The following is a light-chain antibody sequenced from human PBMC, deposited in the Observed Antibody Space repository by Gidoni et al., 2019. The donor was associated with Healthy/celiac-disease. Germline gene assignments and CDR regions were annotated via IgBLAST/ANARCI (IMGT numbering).Light chain of an antibody. CDR2: LGS. CDR1: QSLLHSNGYNY. CDR3: MQALQTLT. J-gene: IGKJ2*01. V-gene: IGKV2-28*01. Sequence: DLVMTQSPLSLPVTPGEPASISCRSSQSLLHSNGYNYLDWYLQKPGQSPQLLIYLGSNRASGVPDRVSGSGSGTDCTLKSSRVEAEDVGVYYCMQALQTLTCGQGTKLEIK.